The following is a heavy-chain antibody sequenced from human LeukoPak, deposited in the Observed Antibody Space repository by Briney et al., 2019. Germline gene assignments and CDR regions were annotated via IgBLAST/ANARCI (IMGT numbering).Heavy chain of an antibody. D-gene: IGHD4-23*01. CDR3: ARDPSTTVVDELDY. CDR1: GGTFSSYA. J-gene: IGHJ4*02. CDR2: IIPIFGIA. Sequence: SVKGSCKASGGTFSSYAISWVRQAPGQGLEWMGRIIPIFGIANYAQKFQGRVTITADKSTSTAYMELSSLRSEDTAVYYCARDPSTTVVDELDYWGQGTLVTVSS. V-gene: IGHV1-69*04.